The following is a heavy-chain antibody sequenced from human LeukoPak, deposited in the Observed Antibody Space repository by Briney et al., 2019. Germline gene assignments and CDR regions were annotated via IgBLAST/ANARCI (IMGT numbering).Heavy chain of an antibody. CDR1: GFTFNKYA. D-gene: IGHD2-15*01. V-gene: IGHV3-23*01. CDR3: ARDETRRGCSGVTCYSDFDY. CDR2: MSGISST. J-gene: IGHJ4*02. Sequence: GGSLRLSCAASGFTFNKYAMSWVRQPPGKGLEWVSSMSGISSTYYANSVKGRFTIARDKSKNTVSLQKNSLRAEDTAVYYCARDETRRGCSGVTCYSDFDYWGQGTLVTVSS.